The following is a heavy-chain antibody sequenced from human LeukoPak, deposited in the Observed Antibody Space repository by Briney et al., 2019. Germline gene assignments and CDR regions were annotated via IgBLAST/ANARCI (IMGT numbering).Heavy chain of an antibody. V-gene: IGHV4-59*01. J-gene: IGHJ6*03. CDR3: ARDQVAVAGIYYYYYMDV. Sequence: PSETLSLTCTVSGGSISSYYWSWIRQPPGKGLEWIGYIYYSGSTNYNPSLKSRVTISVDTSKNQFSLKLSSVTAADTAVYYCARDQVAVAGIYYYYYMDVWGKGTTVTVSS. CDR1: GGSISSYY. D-gene: IGHD6-19*01. CDR2: IYYSGST.